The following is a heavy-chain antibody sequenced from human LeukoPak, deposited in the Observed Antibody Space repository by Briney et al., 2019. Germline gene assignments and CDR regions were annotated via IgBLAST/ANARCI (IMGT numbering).Heavy chain of an antibody. CDR3: ARVAGNCGGDCYRLVY. J-gene: IGHJ4*02. D-gene: IGHD2-21*01. Sequence: ASVKVFCKASGYTFTTYDINWVRQATGQGLEWMAWMNPNSGNTGYAQKFQGRVTMTRNTSISTAYMELSSLRSEDTAVYYCARVAGNCGGDCYRLVYWGQGTLVTVAS. V-gene: IGHV1-8*01. CDR1: GYTFTTYD. CDR2: MNPNSGNT.